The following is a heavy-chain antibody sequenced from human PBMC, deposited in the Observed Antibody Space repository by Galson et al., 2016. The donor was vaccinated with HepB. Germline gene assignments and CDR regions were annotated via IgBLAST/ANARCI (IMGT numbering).Heavy chain of an antibody. V-gene: IGHV4-39*01. CDR2: KFYSGST. J-gene: IGHJ6*03. Sequence: SETLSLTCSVSGGSISSSQYYWGWIRQPPGKGLEWVATKFYSGSTNYNPSLKSRVTIYVDTSKNQFSLRLSSVTAADTAVYHCARRQTTLANAYCMDVWGKGTTVTVSS. CDR1: GGSISSSQYY. CDR3: ARRQTTLANAYCMDV. D-gene: IGHD1-1*01.